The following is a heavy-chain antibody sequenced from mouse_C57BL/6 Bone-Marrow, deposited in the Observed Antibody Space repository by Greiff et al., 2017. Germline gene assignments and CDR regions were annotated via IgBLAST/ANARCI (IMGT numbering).Heavy chain of an antibody. J-gene: IGHJ3*01. CDR3: ARGGYGYPAWFAY. V-gene: IGHV5-4*03. D-gene: IGHD2-2*01. CDR1: GFTFSSYA. CDR2: ISDGGSYT. Sequence: EVMLVESGGGLVKPGGSLKLSCAASGFTFSSYAMSWVRQTPEKRLEWVATISDGGSYTYYPVNVKGRFTISRDNAKNNLYLQMSHLKSEDTAMYYCARGGYGYPAWFAYWGQGTLVTVSA.